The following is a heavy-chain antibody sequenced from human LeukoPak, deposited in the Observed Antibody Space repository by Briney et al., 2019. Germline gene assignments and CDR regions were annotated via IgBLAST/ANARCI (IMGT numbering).Heavy chain of an antibody. CDR2: LRDDGFNK. Sequence: PGGSLRLSCAASGFNFGNSDMHWVRQVPGKGLEWVALLRDDGFNKYYADSVKDRFTISRDTSKNTLFLEMNRLTIEDRAIYYCAKSRSQYDFWSGFDYWGRGTLVTASS. J-gene: IGHJ4*02. V-gene: IGHV3-30*02. CDR1: GFNFGNSD. D-gene: IGHD3-3*01. CDR3: AKSRSQYDFWSGFDY.